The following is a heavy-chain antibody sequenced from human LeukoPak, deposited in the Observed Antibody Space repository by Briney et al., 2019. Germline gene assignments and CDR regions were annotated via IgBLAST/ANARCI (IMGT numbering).Heavy chain of an antibody. CDR2: IYYSGNT. CDR3: ARDRLSSSGYYYGGDDAFDI. V-gene: IGHV4-39*07. CDR1: GGSISTSPYY. J-gene: IGHJ3*02. Sequence: TSETLSLTCSVSGGSISTSPYYWGWIRQPPRKGLEWIGDIYYSGNTYYNPSLKSRVTISVDTSKNQFSLKLSSVTAADTAVYYCARDRLSSSGYYYGGDDAFDIWGQGTMVTVSS. D-gene: IGHD3-22*01.